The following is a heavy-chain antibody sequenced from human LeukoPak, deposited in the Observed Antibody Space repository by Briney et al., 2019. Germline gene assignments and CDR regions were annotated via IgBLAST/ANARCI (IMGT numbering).Heavy chain of an antibody. CDR2: ISGSAGST. CDR3: ARDHGSGSYLGY. J-gene: IGHJ4*02. V-gene: IGHV3-23*01. Sequence: GGSLRLSCAASGFTFSSYAMSWVRQAPGKGLEWASAISGSAGSTYYADSVKGRFTISRDNSKNTLYLQMNSLRAEDTAVYYCARDHGSGSYLGYWGQGTLVTVSS. CDR1: GFTFSSYA. D-gene: IGHD3-10*01.